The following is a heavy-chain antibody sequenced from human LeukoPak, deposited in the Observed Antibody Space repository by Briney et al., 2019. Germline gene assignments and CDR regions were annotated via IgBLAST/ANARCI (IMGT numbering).Heavy chain of an antibody. CDR1: GFTFSSYA. Sequence: GGSLRLSCAASGFTFSSYAMSWVRQAPGKGLEWVSAISGSGGSTYYADSVKGRLTISRDNSKNTLYLQMNSLRAEDTAVYYCAKLSTIAAAGTWTWFDPWGQGTLVTVSS. CDR3: AKLSTIAAAGTWTWFDP. V-gene: IGHV3-23*01. J-gene: IGHJ5*02. D-gene: IGHD6-13*01. CDR2: ISGSGGST.